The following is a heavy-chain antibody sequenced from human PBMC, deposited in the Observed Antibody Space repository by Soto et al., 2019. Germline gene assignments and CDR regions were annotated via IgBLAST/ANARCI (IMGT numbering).Heavy chain of an antibody. Sequence: SETLSLTCTVSGGSISSYYWSWIRQPPGKGLEWIGYIYYSGSTNYNPSLKSRVTISVDTSKNQFSLKLSSVTAADTAVYYCARDRGDHSGSYYSRSRGYGMDVWGQGTTVTVSS. V-gene: IGHV4-59*01. CDR3: ARDRGDHSGSYYSRSRGYGMDV. CDR2: IYYSGST. CDR1: GGSISSYY. D-gene: IGHD3-10*01. J-gene: IGHJ6*02.